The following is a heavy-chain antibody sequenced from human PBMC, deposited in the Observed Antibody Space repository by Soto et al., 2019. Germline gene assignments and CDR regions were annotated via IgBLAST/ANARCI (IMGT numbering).Heavy chain of an antibody. V-gene: IGHV2-5*01. D-gene: IGHD3-10*01. J-gene: IGHJ4*02. Sequence: SGPTLVKPTQTLTLTCTFSGFSLSTSGVGVGWIRQPPGKALEWLALIYWNDDKRYSPSLKSRLNIXXXXXXXQVVLXXXXXXXXXXXTYYCAHSYPYYYGSGGYYFDYWGQGTLVTVSS. CDR1: GFSLSTSGVG. CDR2: IYWNDDK. CDR3: AHSYPYYYGSGGYYFDY.